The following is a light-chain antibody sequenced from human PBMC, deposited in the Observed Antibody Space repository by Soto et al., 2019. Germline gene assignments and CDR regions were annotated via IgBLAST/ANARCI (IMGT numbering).Light chain of an antibody. V-gene: IGKV2-30*02. CDR2: EVS. Sequence: DVVMPQSPLFLPVTLGQPASISCRSSQSLIHSDGNTYLSWFQQRPGHSQRRRIYEVSDRDSGVPDRFTGSGSGTDFTLKISRVEAEEVGVYYCLQGTHWPWTFGQGTEVEIK. CDR1: QSLIHSDGNTY. CDR3: LQGTHWPWT. J-gene: IGKJ1*01.